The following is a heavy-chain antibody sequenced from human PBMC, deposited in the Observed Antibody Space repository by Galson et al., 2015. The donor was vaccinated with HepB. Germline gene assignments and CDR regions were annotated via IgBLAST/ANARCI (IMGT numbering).Heavy chain of an antibody. CDR3: ARPPKEYSSSWYEYFQH. V-gene: IGHV1-69*06. Sequence: SVKVSCKASGGTFSSYAISWVRQAPGQGLEWMGGIIPIFGTANYAQKFQGRVTITADKSTSTAYMELSSLRSEDTAVDYCARPPKEYSSSWYEYFQHWGQGTLVTVSS. J-gene: IGHJ1*01. CDR1: GGTFSSYA. CDR2: IIPIFGTA. D-gene: IGHD6-13*01.